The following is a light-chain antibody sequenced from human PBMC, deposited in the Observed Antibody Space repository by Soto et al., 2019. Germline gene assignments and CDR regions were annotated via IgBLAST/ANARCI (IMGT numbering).Light chain of an antibody. V-gene: IGKV3-20*01. J-gene: IGKJ5*01. CDR3: QYHGSSPIT. CDR2: AAS. CDR1: QSVSSSY. Sequence: EIVLTQSQGTLSFSPGARATLSCRASQSVSSSYLAWYQQKPGQAPRLLIFAASSRASGIPDRFSGSGSGTDFTLTISRLEPEDFALFYCQYHGSSPITFGQGTRLEIK.